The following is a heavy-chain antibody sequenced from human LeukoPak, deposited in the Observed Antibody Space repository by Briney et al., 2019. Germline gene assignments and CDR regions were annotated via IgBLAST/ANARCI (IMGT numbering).Heavy chain of an antibody. D-gene: IGHD6-13*01. J-gene: IGHJ4*02. CDR3: ARDLTQAAAGTVY. V-gene: IGHV3-30*04. CDR1: GFTFSSYA. Sequence: GRSLRLPCAASGFTFSSYAMHWVRQAPGKGLEWVAVISYDGSNKYYADSVKGRFTISRDNSKNTLYLQMNSLRAEDTAVYYCARDLTQAAAGTVYWGQGTLVTVSS. CDR2: ISYDGSNK.